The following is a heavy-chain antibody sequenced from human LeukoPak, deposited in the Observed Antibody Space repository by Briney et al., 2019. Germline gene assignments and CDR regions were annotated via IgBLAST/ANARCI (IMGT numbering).Heavy chain of an antibody. J-gene: IGHJ4*02. CDR1: GCSISSSSVY. D-gene: IGHD1-26*01. CDR3: VRRTSGSYSDY. CDR2: ISYSGSTT. V-gene: IGHV4-39*01. Sequence: SETLSLTCTVCGCSISSSSVYWGWIPQPPGKWLEWIATISYSGSTTSYNPSLKSRVTISVDTSKNQFSLKLNSVTAADTAVYYCVRRTSGSYSDYWGQGTLVTVSS.